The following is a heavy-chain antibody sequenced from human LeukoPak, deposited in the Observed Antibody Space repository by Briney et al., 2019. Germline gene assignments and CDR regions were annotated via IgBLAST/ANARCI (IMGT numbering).Heavy chain of an antibody. CDR2: IYYSGST. D-gene: IGHD3-22*01. Sequence: SETLSLTCTVSGGSISSSSYYWGWIRQPPGKGLEWIGSIYYSGSTYYNPSLKSRVTISVDTSKNQFSLKLSSVTAADTAVYYCARQFYYDGSPSDYWGQGTLVTVSS. CDR3: ARQFYYDGSPSDY. J-gene: IGHJ4*02. V-gene: IGHV4-39*01. CDR1: GGSISSSSYY.